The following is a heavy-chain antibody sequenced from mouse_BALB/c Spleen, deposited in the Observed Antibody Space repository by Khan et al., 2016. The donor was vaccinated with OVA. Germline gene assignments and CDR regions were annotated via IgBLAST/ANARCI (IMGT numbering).Heavy chain of an antibody. V-gene: IGHV14-4*02. Sequence: VQLQQSGAELVRSGASVKLSCTASGFNIKDYYMHWVKQRPEQGLEWIGWIDPENGDTEYAPKFQGKATMTADTSSNTAYLQLSSLTSDDTAVYYCNWDVYWGQGTTLTVSS. J-gene: IGHJ2*01. D-gene: IGHD4-1*01. CDR1: GFNIKDYY. CDR3: NWDVY. CDR2: IDPENGDT.